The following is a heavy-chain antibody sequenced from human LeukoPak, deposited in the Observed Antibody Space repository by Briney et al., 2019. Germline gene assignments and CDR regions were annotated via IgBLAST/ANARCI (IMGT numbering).Heavy chain of an antibody. CDR3: ARGFSPYSSSWYEGY. D-gene: IGHD6-13*01. Sequence: SVKVSCKASGGTFSSYAISWVRQAPGQGLEWMGGIIPIFGTANYAQKFQGRVTITTDESTSTAYMELSSLRSEDTAVYYCARGFSPYSSSWYEGYWGQGTLVTVSS. J-gene: IGHJ4*02. V-gene: IGHV1-69*05. CDR1: GGTFSSYA. CDR2: IIPIFGTA.